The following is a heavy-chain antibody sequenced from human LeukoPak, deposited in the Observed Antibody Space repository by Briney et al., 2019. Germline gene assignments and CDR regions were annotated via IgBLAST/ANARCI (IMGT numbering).Heavy chain of an antibody. D-gene: IGHD3-16*02. CDR3: AKNPLFVWGGYRSTYYFDY. CDR1: GFTFSSYA. Sequence: GGSLRLSCAASGFTFSSYAMSWVRQAPGKGLEWVSAISGSGGSTYYADSVKGRFTISRGNSKNTLYLQMNSLRAEDTAVYYCAKNPLFVWGGYRSTYYFDYWGQGTLVTVSS. V-gene: IGHV3-23*01. J-gene: IGHJ4*02. CDR2: ISGSGGST.